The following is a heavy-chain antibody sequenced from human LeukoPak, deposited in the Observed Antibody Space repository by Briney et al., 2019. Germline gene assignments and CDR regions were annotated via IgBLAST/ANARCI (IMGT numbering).Heavy chain of an antibody. J-gene: IGHJ5*01. D-gene: IGHD5-12*01. CDR2: IYYGGGT. CDR3: ARERGAYDSDNWFDS. Sequence: SETLSLTCTVSGASIGSYFWSWIRQPPGKGLEWIGYIYYGGGTNYNPSFESRITISVDTSKNRISLNLTSVTAADTAIYYCARERGAYDSDNWFDSWGQGTLVTVSS. CDR1: GASIGSYF. V-gene: IGHV4-59*01.